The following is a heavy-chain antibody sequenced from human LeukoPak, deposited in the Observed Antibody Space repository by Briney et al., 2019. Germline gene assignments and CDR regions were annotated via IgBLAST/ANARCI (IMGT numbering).Heavy chain of an antibody. D-gene: IGHD2-2*01. CDR2: INPNSGGT. V-gene: IGHV1-2*02. CDR1: GYTFTGYY. J-gene: IGHJ5*02. CDR3: ARADIVVVPAAIRLYWFDP. Sequence: ASVKVSCKASGYTFTGYYMHWVRQAPGQGLEWMGWINPNSGGTNYAQKFQGRVTMTRDTSISTAYMELSRLRSDDTAVYYCARADIVVVPAAIRLYWFDPWGQGTLVTVSS.